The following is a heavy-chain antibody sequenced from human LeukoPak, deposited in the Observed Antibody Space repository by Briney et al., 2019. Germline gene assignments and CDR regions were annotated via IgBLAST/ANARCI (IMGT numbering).Heavy chain of an antibody. V-gene: IGHV3-11*01. J-gene: IGHJ4*02. CDR3: ARALQYNWNDMDY. Sequence: PGGSLRLSCAASGFTFSDYYMSWIRQAPGKGLEWVSYISSSGSTIYYADSVKGRFTISRDNAKNSLYLQMNSLRAEDTAVYYCARALQYNWNDMDYWGQGTLVTVSS. CDR1: GFTFSDYY. D-gene: IGHD1-20*01. CDR2: ISSSGSTI.